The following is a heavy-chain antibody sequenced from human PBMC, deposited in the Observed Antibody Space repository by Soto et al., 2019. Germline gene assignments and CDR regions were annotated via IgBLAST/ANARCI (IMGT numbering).Heavy chain of an antibody. CDR3: ARSPFGELFEVTDAFDI. CDR2: INHSGST. Sequence: QVQLQQWGAGLLKPSETLSLTCAVYGGSSSGYYWSWIRQPPGRGLEWFGEINHSGSTNYHASLKSRVIISVDTSKNQFSLKRSSVTAADTAVYYCARSPFGELFEVTDAFDIWGQGTMVTVSS. J-gene: IGHJ3*02. D-gene: IGHD3-10*01. CDR1: GGSSSGYY. V-gene: IGHV4-34*01.